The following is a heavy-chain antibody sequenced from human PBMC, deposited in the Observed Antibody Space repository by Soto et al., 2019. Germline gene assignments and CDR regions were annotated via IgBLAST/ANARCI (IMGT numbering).Heavy chain of an antibody. D-gene: IGHD3-9*01. Sequence: LRLSCTASGFTFTSYGMGWVRQAPGKGLQWVSTIRGDGGQTHYTDSVKGRFSISRDNSKNTVYLQMDSLRAEDTAMYFCARDVGLDSDDFFAYWGQGTQVTVSS. CDR3: ARDVGLDSDDFFAY. CDR1: GFTFTSYG. V-gene: IGHV3-23*01. CDR2: IRGDGGQT. J-gene: IGHJ4*02.